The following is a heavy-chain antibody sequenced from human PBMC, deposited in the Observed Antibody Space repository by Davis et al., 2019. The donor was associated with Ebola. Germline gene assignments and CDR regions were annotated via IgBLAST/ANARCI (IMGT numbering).Heavy chain of an antibody. CDR2: IGSSGSTI. J-gene: IGHJ6*02. V-gene: IGHV3-11*04. Sequence: GESLKISCAASGFTVSTNYMSWVRQAPGKGLEWVSVIGSSGSTIYYADSVKGRFTISRDNAKNSLYLQMNSLRAEDTAVYYCARVFNPFYYYGMDVWGQGTTVTVSS. CDR1: GFTVSTNY. CDR3: ARVFNPFYYYGMDV.